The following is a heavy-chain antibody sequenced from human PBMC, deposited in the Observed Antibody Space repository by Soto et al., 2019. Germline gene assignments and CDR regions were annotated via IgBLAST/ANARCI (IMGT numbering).Heavy chain of an antibody. CDR2: ISGSGGST. CDR1: GFTFSSYA. J-gene: IGHJ4*02. CDR3: AKDPDDYIWGSYRYLDY. V-gene: IGHV3-23*01. Sequence: PGVSLRLSCAASGFTFSSYAMSWVRQAPGKGLEWVSAISGSGGSTYYADSVKGRFTISRDNSKNTLYLQMSSLRAEDTAVYYCAKDPDDYIWGSYRYLDYWGQGTLVTVSS. D-gene: IGHD3-16*02.